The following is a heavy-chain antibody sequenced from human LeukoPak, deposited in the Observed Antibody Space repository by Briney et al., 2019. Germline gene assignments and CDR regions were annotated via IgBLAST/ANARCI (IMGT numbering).Heavy chain of an antibody. CDR3: ARINLYQPLRLFIQYNWFDP. V-gene: IGHV1-18*01. Sequence: ASVKVSCKASGYTFTSYGISWVRQAPGQGLEWMGWISAYNGNTNCAQKLQGRVTMTTDTSTSTAYMELRSLRSDDTAVYCCARINLYQPLRLFIQYNWFDPWGQGTLVTVSS. CDR2: ISAYNGNT. J-gene: IGHJ5*02. CDR1: GYTFTSYG. D-gene: IGHD2-2*01.